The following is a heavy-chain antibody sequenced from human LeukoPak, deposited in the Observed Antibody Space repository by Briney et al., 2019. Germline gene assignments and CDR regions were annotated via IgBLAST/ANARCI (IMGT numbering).Heavy chain of an antibody. D-gene: IGHD1-26*01. J-gene: IGHJ3*02. CDR1: GYTFTGYY. CDR3: ARQYSGSYGAFDI. Sequence: ASVKVSYKASGYTFTGYYMHWVRQAPGQGLEWMGWIDPNSGGTNYAQKFQGRVTMTRDTSISTAYMELSRLRSDDTAVYYCARQYSGSYGAFDIWGQGTMVTVSS. V-gene: IGHV1-2*02. CDR2: IDPNSGGT.